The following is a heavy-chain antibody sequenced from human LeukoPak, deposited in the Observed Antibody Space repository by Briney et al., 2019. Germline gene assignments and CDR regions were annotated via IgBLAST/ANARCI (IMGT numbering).Heavy chain of an antibody. CDR1: GFTFSDYY. V-gene: IGHV3-11*04. CDR3: ACQSNSAGYGY. Sequence: GGSLRLSCAASGFTFSDYYMSWVRQAPGQGLEWISYISSAGYTVYYAESVKGRFTISRNNAKNLLYLQMNSLRAEDTAVYYCACQSNSAGYGYWGQGTLVTVSS. CDR2: ISSAGYTV. J-gene: IGHJ4*02. D-gene: IGHD1-1*01.